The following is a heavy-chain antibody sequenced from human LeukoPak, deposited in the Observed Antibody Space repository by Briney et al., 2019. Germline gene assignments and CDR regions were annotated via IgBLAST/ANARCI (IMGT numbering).Heavy chain of an antibody. CDR3: ARGSLAYCGGDCPYYFDY. D-gene: IGHD2-21*01. J-gene: IGHJ4*02. V-gene: IGHV1-2*04. Sequence: ASVKVSCKASGYTFTGYYMHWVRQAPGQGLEWMGWINPNSGGTNYAQKFQGWVTMTRDTSISTAYMELSRLRSDDTAVYYCARGSLAYCGGDCPYYFDYWGQGTLVTVSS. CDR2: INPNSGGT. CDR1: GYTFTGYY.